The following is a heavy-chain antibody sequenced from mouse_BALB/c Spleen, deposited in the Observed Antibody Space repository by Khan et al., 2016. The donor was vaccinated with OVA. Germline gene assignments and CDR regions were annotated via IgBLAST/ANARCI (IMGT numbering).Heavy chain of an antibody. V-gene: IGHV3-8*02. CDR1: GDSITSGY. CDR2: ISYSGST. J-gene: IGHJ2*01. D-gene: IGHD2-10*01. Sequence: EVQLLESGPSLVKPSQTLSLTCSVTGDSITSGYWNWIRKFPGNKLEYMGYISYSGSTYYNPSLKSRISITRDTSKNQHYLQLNSMTTEDAATYYCAATSYYGNYYFDYWGQGTTLTVSS. CDR3: AATSYYGNYYFDY.